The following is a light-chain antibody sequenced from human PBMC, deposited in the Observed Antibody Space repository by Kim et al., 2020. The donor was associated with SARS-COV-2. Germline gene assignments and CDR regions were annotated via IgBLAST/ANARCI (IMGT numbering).Light chain of an antibody. V-gene: IGKV3-15*01. CDR1: QSGSSN. CDR2: GAS. J-gene: IGKJ1*01. CDR3: QQYNYWPGT. Sequence: VSPGERATLSCRASQSGSSNLAWYQQKPGQAPRLLIYGASTRATGIPARFSGSGSGTEFTLTVSSLQSEDFAVYYCQQYNYWPGTFGQGTKVDIK.